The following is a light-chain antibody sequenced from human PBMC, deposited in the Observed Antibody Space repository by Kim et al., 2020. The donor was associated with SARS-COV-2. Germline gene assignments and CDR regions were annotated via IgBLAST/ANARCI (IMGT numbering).Light chain of an antibody. CDR3: QVWHSGGDRVV. Sequence: PGKTARITCGGDNIGDYRVHWYQQKTGQAPLLVIYYDTDRPSGIPERFSGSNSGNTVTLTISSVEVGDEADYYCQVWHSGGDRVVFGGGAQLTVL. J-gene: IGLJ2*01. CDR1: NIGDYR. CDR2: YDT. V-gene: IGLV3-21*04.